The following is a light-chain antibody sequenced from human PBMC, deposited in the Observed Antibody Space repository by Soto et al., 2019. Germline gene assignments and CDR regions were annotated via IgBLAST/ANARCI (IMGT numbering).Light chain of an antibody. J-gene: IGKJ3*01. CDR3: QPGKTFPFS. CDR1: HGVSGW. Sequence: IQMTQSPSSVSASVGDTVTLSCQTSHGVSGWLAWYQQKPGKAPTLLIYTVSNLQSGVPSRFSGSGSGTYFSLPITNLQPEDFATYFCQPGKTFPFSFGPGTKVDVK. CDR2: TVS. V-gene: IGKV1-12*01.